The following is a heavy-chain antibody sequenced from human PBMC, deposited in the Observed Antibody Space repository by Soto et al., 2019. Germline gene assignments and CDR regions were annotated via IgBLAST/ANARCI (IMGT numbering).Heavy chain of an antibody. CDR1: GGTFSSYT. J-gene: IGHJ6*04. Sequence: QVQLVQSGAEVKKPGSSVKVSCKASGGTFSSYTISWVRQAPGQGLEWMGRIIPILGIANYAQKFQGRVTITADKSTSIAYREMSSLRFEDTAVYYCAREDLRRIKVGATEDLYYYGMGVWGEGTTVTVSS. CDR2: IIPILGIA. D-gene: IGHD1-26*01. CDR3: AREDLRRIKVGATEDLYYYGMGV. V-gene: IGHV1-69*08.